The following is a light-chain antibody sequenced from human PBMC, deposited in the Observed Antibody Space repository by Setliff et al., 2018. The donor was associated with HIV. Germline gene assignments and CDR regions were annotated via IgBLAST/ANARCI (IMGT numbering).Light chain of an antibody. J-gene: IGLJ1*01. CDR2: QVS. Sequence: LTQPASVSGSPGQSITISCTGTSSDVGGYNYVSWYPQHPGKAPKVIIYQVSNRPSGISDRFSGSKSGNTASLTISGLQAEDEADYYCSSYTSSNTFDVFGTGTKVTVL. CDR3: SSYTSSNTFDV. V-gene: IGLV2-14*01. CDR1: SSDVGGYNY.